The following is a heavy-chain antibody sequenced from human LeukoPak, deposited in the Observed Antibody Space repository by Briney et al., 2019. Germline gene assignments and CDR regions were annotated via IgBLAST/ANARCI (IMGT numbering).Heavy chain of an antibody. CDR2: ISAYNGNT. J-gene: IGHJ5*02. D-gene: IGHD3-22*01. Sequence: ASVKVSCKASGYTFTSYGISWVRQAPGQGLEWMGWISAYNGNTNYVQKLQGRVTMTTDTSTSTAYMELRSLRSDDTAVYYCARVRGYDSSGSPYNWFDPWGQGTLVTVSS. CDR3: ARVRGYDSSGSPYNWFDP. V-gene: IGHV1-18*01. CDR1: GYTFTSYG.